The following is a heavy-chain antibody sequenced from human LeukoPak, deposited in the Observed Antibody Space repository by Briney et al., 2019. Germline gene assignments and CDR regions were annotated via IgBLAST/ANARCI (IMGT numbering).Heavy chain of an antibody. V-gene: IGHV3-23*01. CDR2: ISGSGGNT. J-gene: IGHJ4*02. D-gene: IGHD3-16*02. CDR3: AKDRWELSYYFDY. Sequence: GGSLRLSCAASGFTFSSYAMTWVSQAPGKGLEWVSSISGSGGNTYYADSVKGRFTISRDNSKKTLYLQMNSLRAEDTAVYYCAKDRWELSYYFDYWGQGTLVTVSS. CDR1: GFTFSSYA.